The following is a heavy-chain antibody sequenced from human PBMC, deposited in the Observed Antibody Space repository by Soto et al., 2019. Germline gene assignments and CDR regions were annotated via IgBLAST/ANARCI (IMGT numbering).Heavy chain of an antibody. CDR3: ARGWEGSSEYYFDY. D-gene: IGHD1-26*01. V-gene: IGHV1-18*01. J-gene: IGHJ4*02. Sequence: GASVNVSCKPAGYTLSSYCMSWVRQAPGQGLEGMGGISAYNGNTNYAQKLQGRVTMTTDTSASTAYMELRSLRSDDTAVYYCARGWEGSSEYYFDYWGQGTLVTVSS. CDR2: ISAYNGNT. CDR1: GYTLSSYC.